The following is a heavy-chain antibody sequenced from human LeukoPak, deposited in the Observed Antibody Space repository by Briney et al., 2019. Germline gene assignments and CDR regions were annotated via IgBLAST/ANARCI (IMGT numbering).Heavy chain of an antibody. V-gene: IGHV1-46*01. CDR2: INPSGGST. D-gene: IGHD6-19*01. CDR3: ARDGGIAVAGRTLAYGMDV. CDR1: GYTFISYY. J-gene: IGHJ6*04. Sequence: ASVKVSCKASGYTFISYYMHWVRQAPGQGLEWMGIINPSGGSTSYAQKFQGRVTMTRDTSTSTVYMELSSLRSEDTAVYYCARDGGIAVAGRTLAYGMDVWGKGTTVTVSS.